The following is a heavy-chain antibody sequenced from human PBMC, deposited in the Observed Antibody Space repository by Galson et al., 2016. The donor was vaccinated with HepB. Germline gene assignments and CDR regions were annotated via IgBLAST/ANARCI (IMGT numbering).Heavy chain of an antibody. CDR2: IYPGDSDT. CDR3: ARRDTAMGSGMDV. Sequence: QSGAEVKKPGESLKISCKGSGYSFANYWIAWVRQMPGKGLEWMGIIYPGDSDTRYSPSFQGQVTISADKSISTAYLQWSSLKASDVARYYCARRDTAMGSGMDVWGQGTTVTVSS. CDR1: GYSFANYW. D-gene: IGHD5-18*01. J-gene: IGHJ6*02. V-gene: IGHV5-51*01.